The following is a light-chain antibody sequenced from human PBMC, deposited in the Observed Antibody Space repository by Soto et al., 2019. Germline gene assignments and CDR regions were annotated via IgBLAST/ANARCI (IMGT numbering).Light chain of an antibody. CDR2: SNN. CDR1: NSNIGGNY. CDR3: AAWDDSLNGFYV. V-gene: IGLV1-44*01. J-gene: IGLJ1*01. Sequence: QLVLTQPPSASGTPGQRVSISCSGTNSNIGGNYVYWYQHVPGKAPTLLIFSNNQRPSGVPARFSGSKSGTSASLAISGLQSGDEGDYYCAAWDDSLNGFYVFGTGTKLTVL.